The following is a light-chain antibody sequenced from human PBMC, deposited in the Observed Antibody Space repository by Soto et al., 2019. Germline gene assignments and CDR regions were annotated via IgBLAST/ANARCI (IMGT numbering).Light chain of an antibody. CDR2: EVS. J-gene: IGLJ1*01. Sequence: QSALTQPASVSGSPGQSIAISCTGTSSDIGSYNYVSWYQQHPGKAPKLIIHEVSNRPSGISDHFSGSKSGNTASLTISGLQADDEAEYYCSSHTTYSTRIFGTGTKLTVL. V-gene: IGLV2-14*01. CDR3: SSHTTYSTRI. CDR1: SSDIGSYNY.